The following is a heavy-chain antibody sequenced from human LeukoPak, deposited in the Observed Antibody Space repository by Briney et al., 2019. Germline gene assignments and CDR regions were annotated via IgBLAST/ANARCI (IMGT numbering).Heavy chain of an antibody. CDR2: VHYTGST. D-gene: IGHD3-9*01. CDR1: GASLRGSY. V-gene: IGHV4-59*08. Sequence: SETLSLTCTVSGASLRGSYWSWLRLPPGKGLEWIGYVHYTGSTKYSTSLQSRVTVSVDTSKNQFSLKLRSVTAADTAIYYCARHYGEGGRLFDWLFNFWGRGTLVTVSS. CDR3: ARHYGEGGRLFDWLFNF. J-gene: IGHJ4*02.